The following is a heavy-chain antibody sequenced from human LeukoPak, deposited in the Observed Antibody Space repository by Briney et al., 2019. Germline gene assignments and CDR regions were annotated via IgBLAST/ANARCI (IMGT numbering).Heavy chain of an antibody. CDR1: GLTVSSNY. J-gene: IGHJ4*02. D-gene: IGHD6-13*01. V-gene: IGHV3-74*01. CDR2: INSDATST. Sequence: GGSLRLSCAASGLTVSSNYMSWVRQAPGKGLEWVSRINSDATSTSYADSVRGRFTISRDDARNTMYLQMNSLRAEDTAMYYCVRGSPGYSSSWHAYWGQGTLVTVSS. CDR3: VRGSPGYSSSWHAY.